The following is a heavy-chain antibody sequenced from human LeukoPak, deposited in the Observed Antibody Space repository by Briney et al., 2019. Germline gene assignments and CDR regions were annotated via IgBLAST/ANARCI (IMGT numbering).Heavy chain of an antibody. CDR1: GFTFSSYA. D-gene: IGHD5-18*01. J-gene: IGHJ3*02. Sequence: GGSLRLSCAASGFTFSSYAMHWVRQAPGKGLEWVSYIRGGGGMTHYADFVKGRFTTSRDNSKNTLYLQMNNVRAEDTAVYYCAKCGYSYGNDAFDIWGQGTLVTVSS. V-gene: IGHV3-23*01. CDR3: AKCGYSYGNDAFDI. CDR2: IRGGGGMT.